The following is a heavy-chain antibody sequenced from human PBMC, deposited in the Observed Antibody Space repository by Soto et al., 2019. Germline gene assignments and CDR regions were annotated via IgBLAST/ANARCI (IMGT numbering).Heavy chain of an antibody. CDR3: ARGQSLYSSSSPNWFDP. CDR1: GGTFSSYA. CDR2: IIPIFGTA. D-gene: IGHD6-6*01. V-gene: IGHV1-69*13. J-gene: IGHJ5*02. Sequence: SVKVSCKASGGTFSSYAISWVRQAPGQGLEWMGGIIPIFGTANYAQKFQGRVTITADESTSTAYMELSSLRSEDTAVYYCARGQSLYSSSSPNWFDPWGQGTLVTVSS.